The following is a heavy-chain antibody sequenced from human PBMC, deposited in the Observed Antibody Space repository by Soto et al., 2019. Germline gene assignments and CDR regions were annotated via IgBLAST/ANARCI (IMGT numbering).Heavy chain of an antibody. CDR2: TSYDGSNN. CDR3: ARWGTTGGLDV. V-gene: IGHV3-33*05. J-gene: IGHJ4*02. CDR1: GFTFRSYV. D-gene: IGHD3-16*01. Sequence: QVHLVESGGGVVQPGTSLRLSCVGSGFTFRSYVIHWVRQAPGKGLERVALTSYDGSNNFYGDSVKGRFTISRDNSRNTVELQMDSLSLEDTALYYCARWGTTGGLDVWGQGTLVSVSS.